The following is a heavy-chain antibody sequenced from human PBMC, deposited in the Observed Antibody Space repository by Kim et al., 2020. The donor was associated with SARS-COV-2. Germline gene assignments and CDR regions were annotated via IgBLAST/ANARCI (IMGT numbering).Heavy chain of an antibody. V-gene: IGHV4-31*02. CDR3: ATDIAAAGQFDY. Sequence: YNNPSLKGRVTIAVDTSKNQFSLKLSCVTAADTAVYYCATDIAAAGQFDYWGQGTLVTVSS. D-gene: IGHD6-13*01. J-gene: IGHJ4*02.